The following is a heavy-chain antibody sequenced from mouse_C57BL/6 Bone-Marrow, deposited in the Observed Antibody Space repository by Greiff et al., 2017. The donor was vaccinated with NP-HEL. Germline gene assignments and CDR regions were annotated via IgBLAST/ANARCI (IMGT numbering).Heavy chain of an antibody. CDR1: GFNIKDDY. V-gene: IGHV14-4*01. CDR2: IDPENGDT. Sequence: EVQLQQSGAELVRPGASVKLSCTASGFNIKDDYMHWVKQRPEQGLEWIGWIDPENGDTEYASKFQGKATIPADTSSNTAYLQLSSLTSEDTAVYYCTTGWFAYWGQGTLVTVSA. J-gene: IGHJ3*01. CDR3: TTGWFAY.